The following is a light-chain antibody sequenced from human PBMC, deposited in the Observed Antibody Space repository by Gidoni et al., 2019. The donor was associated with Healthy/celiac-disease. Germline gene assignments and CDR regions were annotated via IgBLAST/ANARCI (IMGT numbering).Light chain of an antibody. V-gene: IGKV3-15*01. CDR1: QSVSSN. J-gene: IGKJ3*01. CDR2: GAS. Sequence: EIVMTQSPATLSVSPGERATLSCRASQSVSSNLAWYQQKPGQAPRLRIYGASTRATGIPARFSGSGSGTEFTLTISSLQSEDFAVYYCQQYNNWPLPFTFGPGTKVDIK. CDR3: QQYNNWPLPFT.